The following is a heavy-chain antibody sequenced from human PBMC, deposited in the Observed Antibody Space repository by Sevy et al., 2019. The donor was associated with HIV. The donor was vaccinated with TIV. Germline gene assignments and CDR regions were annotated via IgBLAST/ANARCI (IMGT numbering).Heavy chain of an antibody. J-gene: IGHJ6*02. CDR2: IIPIFGTA. CDR1: GGTFSSYA. D-gene: IGHD3-3*01. V-gene: IGHV1-69*13. CDR3: ARDEILEWLVTRHYYYYGMDV. Sequence: ASVKVSCKASGGTFSSYAISWVRQAPGQGLEWMGGIIPIFGTANYAQKFQGRVTITADESTSTAYRELSSLRSEDTAVYYCARDEILEWLVTRHYYYYGMDVWGQGTTVTVSS.